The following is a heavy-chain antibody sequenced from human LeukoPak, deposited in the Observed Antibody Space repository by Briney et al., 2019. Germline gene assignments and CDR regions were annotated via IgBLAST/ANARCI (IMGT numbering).Heavy chain of an antibody. CDR1: GFTLSNFW. Sequence: PGGSLRLSCAVSGFTLSNFWMAWVRQAPGKGLEWVSYISSSSSTIYYADSVKGRFTISRDNAKNSLYLQMNSLRAEDTAVYCCARDKVWWELLSAFDIWGQGTMVTVSS. CDR3: ARDKVWWELLSAFDI. V-gene: IGHV3-48*01. D-gene: IGHD1-26*01. CDR2: ISSSSSTI. J-gene: IGHJ3*02.